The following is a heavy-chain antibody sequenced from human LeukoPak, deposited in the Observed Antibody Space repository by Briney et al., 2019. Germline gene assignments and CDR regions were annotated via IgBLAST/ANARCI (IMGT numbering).Heavy chain of an antibody. D-gene: IGHD2-15*01. Sequence: PSETLSLTCAVYGGSFSGYYWSWIRQPPGRGLEWIGEINHSGSTNYNPSLKSRVTISIDTSKNQFSLKLSSVTAADTAVYYCASSRNGYCSGGSCSTSPFDYWGQGTLVTVSS. J-gene: IGHJ4*02. CDR3: ASSRNGYCSGGSCSTSPFDY. CDR2: INHSGST. CDR1: GGSFSGYY. V-gene: IGHV4-34*01.